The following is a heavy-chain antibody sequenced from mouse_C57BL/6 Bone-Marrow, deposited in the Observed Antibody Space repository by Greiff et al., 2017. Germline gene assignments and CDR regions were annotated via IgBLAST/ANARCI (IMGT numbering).Heavy chain of an antibody. CDR2: IDPETGGT. Sequence: VQLQQSGAELVRPGASVTLSCKASGYTFTDYEMHWVKQTPVHGLEWIGAIDPETGGTAYNQKFKGKAVLTADKSSSTAYMELRSLTSEYSAVYYCTRRELGLFYWYFDVWGTGTTVTVSS. CDR1: GYTFTDYE. D-gene: IGHD4-1*01. J-gene: IGHJ1*03. V-gene: IGHV1-15*01. CDR3: TRRELGLFYWYFDV.